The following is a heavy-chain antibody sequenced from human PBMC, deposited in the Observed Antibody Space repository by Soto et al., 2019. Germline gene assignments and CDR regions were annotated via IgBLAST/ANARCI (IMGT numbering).Heavy chain of an antibody. CDR2: ISSGGVST. J-gene: IGHJ4*02. CDR3: AKIWKGGSGTPYFFDG. Sequence: PGGSLRLSCAAAGFSVSTSHISWVRQAPGKGLEWVSSISSGGVSTYYADSVKGRFTISRDNSKNTLYLQMNSLRADDTALYYCAKIWKGGSGTPYFFDGWGQGTLVTVAS. D-gene: IGHD3-10*01. V-gene: IGHV3-23*01. CDR1: GFSVSTSH.